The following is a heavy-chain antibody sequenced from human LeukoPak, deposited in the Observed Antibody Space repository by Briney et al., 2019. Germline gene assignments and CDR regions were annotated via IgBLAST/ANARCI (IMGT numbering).Heavy chain of an antibody. CDR3: ARSCRILDIVATIRARLGGNGFDI. CDR2: IYYSGTT. Sequence: PSETLSLTCTVSGGSINSYYWSWIRQPPGKGLEWVGYIYYSGTTNYNPSLKSRVTIAVETSKNQFSLKLSSVTAADKAVYYCARSCRILDIVATIRARLGGNGFDIWGQGTMVTVSS. J-gene: IGHJ3*02. D-gene: IGHD5-12*01. CDR1: GGSINSYY. V-gene: IGHV4-59*12.